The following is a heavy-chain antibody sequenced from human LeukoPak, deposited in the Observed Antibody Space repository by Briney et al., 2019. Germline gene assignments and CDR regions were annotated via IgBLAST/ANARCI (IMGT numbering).Heavy chain of an antibody. CDR3: AKDVSLAA. V-gene: IGHV3-9*01. D-gene: IGHD3-3*02. CDR2: ISWNSGSI. CDR1: GFTFDDYA. Sequence: GRSLRLSCAASGFTFDDYAMHWVRQAPGKGLEWVSGISWNSGSIGYADSVKGRFTISRDNAKNSLYLQMNSLRAEDTALYYCAKDVSLAAWGQETLVTVSS. J-gene: IGHJ5*02.